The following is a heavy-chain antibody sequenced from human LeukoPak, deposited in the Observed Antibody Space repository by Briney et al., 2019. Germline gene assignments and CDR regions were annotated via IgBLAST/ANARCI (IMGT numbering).Heavy chain of an antibody. V-gene: IGHV1-58*02. CDR3: AAEGCSSTSCYYYYGMDV. D-gene: IGHD2-2*01. J-gene: IGHJ6*02. Sequence: SVKVSCKASGFTFTSSAIRWVRQARGQRLEWIGWIVVGSGNTNYAQKIQERVTITRDMSTSTAYMELSSLRSEDTAVYYCAAEGCSSTSCYYYYGMDVWGQGTTVTVSS. CDR1: GFTFTSSA. CDR2: IVVGSGNT.